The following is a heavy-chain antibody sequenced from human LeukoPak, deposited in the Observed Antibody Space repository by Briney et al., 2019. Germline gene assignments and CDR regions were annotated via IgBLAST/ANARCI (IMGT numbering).Heavy chain of an antibody. V-gene: IGHV4-31*03. CDR3: ARDWPNYYYYGMDV. CDR1: GGSISSGGYY. J-gene: IGHJ6*02. Sequence: PSETLSLTCTVSGGSISSGGYYWSWIRQHPGKGLEWIGYIYYSGSTYYNPSLKSRVTISVDTSKNQFSLKLSSVTAADTAVYYCARDWPNYYYYGMDVWGQGTTVTVSS. CDR2: IYYSGST.